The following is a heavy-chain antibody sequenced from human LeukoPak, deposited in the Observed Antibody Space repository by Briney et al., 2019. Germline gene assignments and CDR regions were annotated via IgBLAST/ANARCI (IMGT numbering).Heavy chain of an antibody. J-gene: IGHJ4*02. D-gene: IGHD3-22*01. CDR2: INPNSGGT. CDR3: AREHYDTSGLAY. Sequence: ASVKVSCKASGYTFTGYYMHWVRQAPGQGLEWMGWINPNSGGTNYAQKFQGRVTMTRDTSISTDYMELSRLRPDDTAVYYCAREHYDTSGLAYWGQGTMVTVSS. CDR1: GYTFTGYY. V-gene: IGHV1-2*02.